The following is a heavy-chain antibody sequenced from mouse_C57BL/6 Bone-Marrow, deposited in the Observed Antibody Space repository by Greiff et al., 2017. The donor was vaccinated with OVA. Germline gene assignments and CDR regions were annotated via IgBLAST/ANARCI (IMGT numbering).Heavy chain of an antibody. CDR3: ARDLGLLPYYFDY. CDR1: GYTFTSYW. CDR2: IDPSDSST. J-gene: IGHJ2*01. V-gene: IGHV1-69*01. Sequence: VQLQQPGAELVMPGASVKLSCKASGYTFTSYWMHWVKQRPGQGLEWIGEIDPSDSSTNYNQKFKGKATLTVDKSTSKPYMQLRSLTSEDSAVYYCARDLGLLPYYFDYWGQGTTLTVSS. D-gene: IGHD2-3*01.